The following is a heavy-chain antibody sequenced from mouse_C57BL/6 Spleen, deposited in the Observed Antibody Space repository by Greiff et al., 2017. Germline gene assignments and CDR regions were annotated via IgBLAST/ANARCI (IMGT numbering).Heavy chain of an antibody. J-gene: IGHJ1*03. D-gene: IGHD1-1*01. CDR2: IYPGDGDT. CDR3: ARGYGSSYGWYFDV. Sequence: QVQLQQSGAELVKPGASVKISCKASGYAFSSYWMNWVKQRPGKGLEWIGQIYPGDGDTNYNGKFKGKATLTADKSSSTAYMQLSSLTSEDSAVYFCARGYGSSYGWYFDVWGTGTTVTVSS. V-gene: IGHV1-80*01. CDR1: GYAFSSYW.